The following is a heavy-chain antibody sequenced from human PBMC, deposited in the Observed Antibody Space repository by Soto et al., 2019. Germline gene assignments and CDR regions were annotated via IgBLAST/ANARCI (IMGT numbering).Heavy chain of an antibody. V-gene: IGHV3-7*03. CDR3: ARDRNYCSGGSCYPNWFDP. CDR2: IKQDGSEK. D-gene: IGHD2-15*01. CDR1: GFTFSSYW. Sequence: GGSLRLSCAASGFTFSSYWMSWVRQAPGKGPEWVANIKQDGSEKYYVDSVKGRFTISRDNAKNSLYLQMNSLRAEDTAVYYCARDRNYCSGGSCYPNWFDPWGQGTLVTVSS. J-gene: IGHJ5*02.